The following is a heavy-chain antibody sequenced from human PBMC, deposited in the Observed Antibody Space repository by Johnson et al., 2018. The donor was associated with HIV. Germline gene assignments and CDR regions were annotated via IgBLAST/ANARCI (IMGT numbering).Heavy chain of an antibody. CDR3: ARGLIYCGGDCYAFDI. Sequence: VQLVESGGGLVQPGRSLRLSCAASGFTFDDYAMHWVRQAPGKGLEWVSGISWNSGSIGYADSVKGRFTISRDNSKNTLYLQMNSLRAEDTAVYYCARGLIYCGGDCYAFDIWGQGTMVTVSS. CDR2: ISWNSGSI. CDR1: GFTFDDYA. D-gene: IGHD2-21*02. J-gene: IGHJ3*02. V-gene: IGHV3-9*01.